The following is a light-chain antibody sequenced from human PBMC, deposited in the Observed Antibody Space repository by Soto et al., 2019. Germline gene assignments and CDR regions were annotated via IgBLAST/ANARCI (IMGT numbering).Light chain of an antibody. CDR1: QKMGTS. V-gene: IGKV1-5*01. J-gene: IGKJ1*01. Sequence: DIQLTQSPSTLSASVGDSVTMTCRASQKMGTSLAWYQHKPGKAPTLLMFAVSNLESGVPSRFSGSGSGTEFTLTISSLHSDDFATYYCQQYDYSRTFGQGTKVDTK. CDR3: QQYDYSRT. CDR2: AVS.